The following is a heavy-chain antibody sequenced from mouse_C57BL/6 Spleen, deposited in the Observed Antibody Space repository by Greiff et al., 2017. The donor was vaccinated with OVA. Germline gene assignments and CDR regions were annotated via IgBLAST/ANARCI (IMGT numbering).Heavy chain of an antibody. V-gene: IGHV2-2*01. CDR2: IWSGGST. CDR1: GFSLTSYG. J-gene: IGHJ4*01. D-gene: IGHD2-1*01. Sequence: QVQLQQSGPGLVQPSQSLSITCTVSGFSLTSYGVHWVRQSPGKGLEWLGVIWSGGSTDYNAAFISRLSISKDNSKSQVFFKMNSLQADDTARYYCARTPSGNYVGDYAMDYWGQGTSVTVSS. CDR3: ARTPSGNYVGDYAMDY.